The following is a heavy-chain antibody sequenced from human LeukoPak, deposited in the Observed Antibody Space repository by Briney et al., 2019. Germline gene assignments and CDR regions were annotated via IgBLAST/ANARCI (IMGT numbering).Heavy chain of an antibody. J-gene: IGHJ4*02. CDR3: ARCGQWHDFDY. Sequence: GQSLKISCKGSGYSVTSYWIGWVRQMPGKGLEWTGIIFPGDSDTRYSPSFQAQVTISADKSISTAYLQRSILKPSDPAMFYCARCGQWHDFDYWGQGTLVTVSS. D-gene: IGHD2-21*01. V-gene: IGHV5-51*01. CDR1: GYSVTSYW. CDR2: IFPGDSDT.